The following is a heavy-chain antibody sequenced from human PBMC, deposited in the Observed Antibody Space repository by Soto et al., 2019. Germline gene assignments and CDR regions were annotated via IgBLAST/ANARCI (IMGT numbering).Heavy chain of an antibody. CDR3: AKDFCSTTVCPLFDL. D-gene: IGHD2-2*01. Sequence: DVQLLESGGGLVQPGGSLRLSCAASGFSFSTYAMSWVRQAPGKGLEWVSDISGSGGNTNYADSVKGRFTISRDNSESTLYLQMNSLRAEDTAVYYCAKDFCSTTVCPLFDLWGRAPWSLSPQ. CDR2: ISGSGGNT. J-gene: IGHJ2*01. CDR1: GFSFSTYA. V-gene: IGHV3-23*01.